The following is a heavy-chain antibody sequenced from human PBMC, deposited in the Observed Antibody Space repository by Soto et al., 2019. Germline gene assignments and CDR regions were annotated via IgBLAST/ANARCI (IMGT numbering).Heavy chain of an antibody. D-gene: IGHD2-15*01. V-gene: IGHV1-18*01. J-gene: IGHJ5*02. CDR2: ISAYNGNT. CDR3: AREFCSDGSCYSDWFDP. CDR1: GYSFLSYS. Sequence: QVQLVQSGAEVKKPGASVTVSCKTSGYSFLSYSISWVRQAPGQGLEWMGWISAYNGNTKFAQKFQGRVTMTTDTSTSTAYMELRSLRSDDTAVYYCAREFCSDGSCYSDWFDPWGQGTLVTVSS.